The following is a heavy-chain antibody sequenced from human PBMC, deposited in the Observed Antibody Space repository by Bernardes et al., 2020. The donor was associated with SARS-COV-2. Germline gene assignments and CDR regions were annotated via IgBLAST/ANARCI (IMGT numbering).Heavy chain of an antibody. V-gene: IGHV3-73*01. CDR3: VQATYYFDY. D-gene: IGHD1-1*01. Sequence: GGSLRLSCAASGFNFSGSAIQWVRQAPGKGLEWVGRMRSKYKNYVTTYAPSLKDRITISRDDSRDTAYLQINSLKIGDTAFYYCVQATYYFDYWGQGTLVTVSS. CDR2: MRSKYKNYVT. J-gene: IGHJ4*02. CDR1: GFNFSGSA.